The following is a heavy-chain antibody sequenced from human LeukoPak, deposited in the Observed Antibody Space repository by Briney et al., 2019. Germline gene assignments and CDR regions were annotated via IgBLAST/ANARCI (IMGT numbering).Heavy chain of an antibody. D-gene: IGHD3-9*01. V-gene: IGHV3-33*01. J-gene: IGHJ4*02. CDR2: IWYDASNK. CDR1: GFTFSSFG. CDR3: ARDQRYAFDY. Sequence: GRSLTLSCAASGFTFSSFGMHWVRQAPGKGLEWVAVIWYDASNKYYADSVKGRFTISRDNSKNTLYLQMNSLRDDDTAVYYCARDQRYAFDYWGQGILVTVSS.